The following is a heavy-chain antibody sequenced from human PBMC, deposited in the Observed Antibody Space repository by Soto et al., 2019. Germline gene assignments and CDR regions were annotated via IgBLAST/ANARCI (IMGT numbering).Heavy chain of an antibody. V-gene: IGHV1-2*02. CDR3: ARVGIAVAGYDY. D-gene: IGHD6-19*01. CDR2: INPNSGGT. J-gene: IGHJ4*02. CDR1: GYTFTGYY. Sequence: ASVKVSCKASGYTFTGYYMHWVRQAPGQGLEWMEWINPNSGGTNYAQKFQGRVTMTRDTSISTAYMELSRLRSDDTAVYYCARVGIAVAGYDYWGQGTLVTVSS.